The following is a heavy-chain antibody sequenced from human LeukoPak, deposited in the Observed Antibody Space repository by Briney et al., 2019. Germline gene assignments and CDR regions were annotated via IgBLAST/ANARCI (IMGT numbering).Heavy chain of an antibody. Sequence: GRSLRLSCAASGFTFSSYGMHWVRQAPGKGLEWVAVISYDGSNKYYADSVKGRFTISRDNSKNTLYLQMNSLRAEGTAVYYCAKNLVAATPGAFDIWGQGTMVTVSS. J-gene: IGHJ3*02. V-gene: IGHV3-30*18. CDR2: ISYDGSNK. D-gene: IGHD2-15*01. CDR1: GFTFSSYG. CDR3: AKNLVAATPGAFDI.